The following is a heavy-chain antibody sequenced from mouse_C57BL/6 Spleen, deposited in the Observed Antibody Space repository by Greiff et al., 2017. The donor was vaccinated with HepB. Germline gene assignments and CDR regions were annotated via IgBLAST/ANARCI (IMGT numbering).Heavy chain of an antibody. CDR3: ARSGDRYAMDY. V-gene: IGHV1-42*01. Sequence: DVKLVESGPELVKPGASVKISCKASGYSFTGYYMNWVKQSPEKSLEWIGEINPSTGGTTYNQKFKAKATLTVDKSSSTAYMQLKSLTSEDSAVYYCARSGDRYAMDYWGQGTSVTVSS. CDR2: INPSTGGT. D-gene: IGHD3-3*01. J-gene: IGHJ4*01. CDR1: GYSFTGYY.